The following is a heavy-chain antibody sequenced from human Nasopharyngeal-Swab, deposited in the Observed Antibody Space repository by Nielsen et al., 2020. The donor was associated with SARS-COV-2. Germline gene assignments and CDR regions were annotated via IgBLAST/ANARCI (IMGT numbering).Heavy chain of an antibody. CDR3: TRYDFWSEYYFDY. CDR2: IRSKAYGGTT. J-gene: IGHJ4*02. Sequence: GESLKISCTASGFTFGDYAMSWVRQAPGKGLEWVGFIRSKAYGGTTEYAASVKGRFTISRDDSKSIAYLQMNSLKIEDTAVYYCTRYDFWSEYYFDYWGQGTLVTVSS. V-gene: IGHV3-49*04. CDR1: GFTFGDYA. D-gene: IGHD3-3*01.